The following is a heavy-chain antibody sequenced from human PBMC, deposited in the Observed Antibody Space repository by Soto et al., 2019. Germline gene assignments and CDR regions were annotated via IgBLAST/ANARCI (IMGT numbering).Heavy chain of an antibody. J-gene: IGHJ4*02. D-gene: IGHD2-15*01. V-gene: IGHV1-2*02. CDR2: ISPNNGAT. Sequence: QVQLVQSGAEVKEPGASVRVSCKASGYIFTDYYLHWVRQAPGQGLEWMGWISPNNGATLYARKFQDRVTRTRDRSSSTAYMDVYTLTSGDTAVYYCARGLAAIGRATDFWGQGTLVTVSS. CDR3: ARGLAAIGRATDF. CDR1: GYIFTDYY.